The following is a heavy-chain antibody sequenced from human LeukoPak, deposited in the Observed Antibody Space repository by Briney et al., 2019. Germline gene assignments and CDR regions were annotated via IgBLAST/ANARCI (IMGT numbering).Heavy chain of an antibody. Sequence: SVKVSCKASGYTFTGYYMHWVRQAPGQGLEWMGRIIPILGIANYAQKFQGRVTITADKSTSTAYMELSSLRSEDTAVYYCARDLGYDYYYMDVWGKGTTVTVSS. V-gene: IGHV1-69*04. CDR2: IIPILGIA. CDR3: ARDLGYDYYYMDV. J-gene: IGHJ6*03. D-gene: IGHD3-16*01. CDR1: GYTFTGYY.